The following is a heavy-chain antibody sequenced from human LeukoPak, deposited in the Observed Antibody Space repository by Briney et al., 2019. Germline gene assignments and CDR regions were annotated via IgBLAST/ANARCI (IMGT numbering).Heavy chain of an antibody. Sequence: PGGSLRLSCAASGFTFSSYAMSWVRQAPGKGLEWVSAISGSGGSTYYADSVKGRFTISRDNSKNTLYLQMNSLRAEDTAVYYCAKIGMVRGVILENDYWGQGTLVTVSS. CDR2: ISGSGGST. D-gene: IGHD3-10*01. CDR1: GFTFSSYA. J-gene: IGHJ4*02. V-gene: IGHV3-23*01. CDR3: AKIGMVRGVILENDY.